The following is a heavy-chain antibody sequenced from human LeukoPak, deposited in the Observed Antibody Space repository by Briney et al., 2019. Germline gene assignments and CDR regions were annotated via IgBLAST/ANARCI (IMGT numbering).Heavy chain of an antibody. V-gene: IGHV1-24*01. Sequence: ASVKVSCKVSGYTLTELSMHWVRQAPGKGLEWMGGLDPEDGETIYAQKFQGRATMTEDTSTDTAYMELSSLRSGDTAVYYCATVRREEYYYDSSGYLGYWGQGTLVTVSS. CDR1: GYTLTELS. CDR3: ATVRREEYYYDSSGYLGY. J-gene: IGHJ4*02. CDR2: LDPEDGET. D-gene: IGHD3-22*01.